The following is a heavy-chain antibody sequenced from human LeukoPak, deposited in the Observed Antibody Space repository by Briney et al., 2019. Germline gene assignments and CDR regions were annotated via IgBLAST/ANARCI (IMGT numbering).Heavy chain of an antibody. CDR1: GGAVSSGVYS. J-gene: IGHJ4*02. Sequence: SQTLSLTCTVSGGAVSSGVYSWSWIRQPPGKGLEWIGYIYHSETTYYNPSLQSRVTVSVNRSKNQFSLKLTSVTAADTAVYYCARSRTAYYRYFDSWGQGTLVTVSS. D-gene: IGHD3-22*01. CDR2: IYHSETT. CDR3: ARSRTAYYRYFDS. V-gene: IGHV4-30-2*01.